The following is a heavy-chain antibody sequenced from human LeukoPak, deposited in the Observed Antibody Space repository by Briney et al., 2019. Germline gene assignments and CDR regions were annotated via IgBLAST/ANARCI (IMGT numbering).Heavy chain of an antibody. CDR3: AREGSSGWYPLYYYYGMDV. D-gene: IGHD6-19*01. J-gene: IGHJ6*02. V-gene: IGHV3-30*04. Sequence: PGGSLRLSCAASGFTFSSYAMHWVRQAPGKGLEWVAVISYDGSNKYYADSVKGRFTISRDNSKNTLYLQMNSLRAEDTAVYYCAREGSSGWYPLYYYYGMDVWGRGTTVTVSS. CDR2: ISYDGSNK. CDR1: GFTFSSYA.